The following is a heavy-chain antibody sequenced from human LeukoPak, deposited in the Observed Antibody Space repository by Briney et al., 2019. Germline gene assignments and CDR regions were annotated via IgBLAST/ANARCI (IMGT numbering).Heavy chain of an antibody. Sequence: SETLSLTCSVSGDSIRSGTYSWGWIRQPPGKGLEWIGSISYTGSTYYNPSLKSRDTISVDTSKNQFPLKMSSVTAADTAVYYCARHAGGIAASGTRPFDYWGQGTLVTVSS. V-gene: IGHV4-39*01. D-gene: IGHD6-13*01. J-gene: IGHJ4*02. CDR3: ARHAGGIAASGTRPFDY. CDR1: GDSIRSGTYS. CDR2: ISYTGST.